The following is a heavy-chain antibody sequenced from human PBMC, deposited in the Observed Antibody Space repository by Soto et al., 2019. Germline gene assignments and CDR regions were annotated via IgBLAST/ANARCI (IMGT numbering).Heavy chain of an antibody. CDR2: VHDSGST. D-gene: IGHD2-2*01. CDR3: ASDRFVVVPAAPHLGAFDI. CDR1: GGSIRNYY. J-gene: IGHJ3*02. V-gene: IGHV4-59*12. Sequence: SETLSLTCTVSGGSIRNYYWNWIRQPPGKGLEWIGYVHDSGSTNHNPSLKSRLTISVDTSKNQFSLKLSSVAAADTAVYYCASDRFVVVPAAPHLGAFDIWGQGTMVTVSS.